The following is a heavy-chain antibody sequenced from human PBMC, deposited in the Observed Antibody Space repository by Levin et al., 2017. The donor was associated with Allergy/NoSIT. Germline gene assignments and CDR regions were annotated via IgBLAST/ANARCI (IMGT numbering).Heavy chain of an antibody. CDR3: ARAGIAVAGTARYYFDY. D-gene: IGHD6-19*01. CDR1: GFTFSNFV. J-gene: IGHJ4*02. CDR2: ISYDGSNK. V-gene: IGHV3-30*04. Sequence: GGSLRLSCAASGFTFSNFVIHWVRQAPGKGLEWVAVISYDGSNKYYADSVNGRFTISRDNSKNTLYLQMNTLRGEDTAMYYCARAGIAVAGTARYYFDYWGQGTLVTVSS.